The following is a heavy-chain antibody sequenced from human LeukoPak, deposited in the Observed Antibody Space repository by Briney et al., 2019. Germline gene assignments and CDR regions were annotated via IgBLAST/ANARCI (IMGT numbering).Heavy chain of an antibody. J-gene: IGHJ4*02. V-gene: IGHV1-2*02. Sequence: GASVTVSCKASGYTFTCYYMHWVRQAPGQGLEWMGWINPNSGGTNYAQKFQGRVTMTRDTSISTAYVELSRLRSDDTAVYYCARGYYDISGYDHFDYWGQGTLVTVSS. CDR2: INPNSGGT. D-gene: IGHD3-22*01. CDR3: ARGYYDISGYDHFDY. CDR1: GYTFTCYY.